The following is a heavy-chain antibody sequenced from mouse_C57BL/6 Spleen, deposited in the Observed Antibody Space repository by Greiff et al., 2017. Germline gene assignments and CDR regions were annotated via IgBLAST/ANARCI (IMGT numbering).Heavy chain of an antibody. CDR3: ARGFITTAAFAY. J-gene: IGHJ3*01. CDR1: GYAFSSSW. CDR2: IYPGDGDT. Sequence: VQLKESGPELVKPGASVKISCKASGYAFSSSWMNWVKQRPGKGLEWIGLIYPGDGDTNYNEKFKGKATLTADKSSSTAYMQLSSLTSEDYAVYVCARGFITTAAFAYWGQGTMVTVSA. D-gene: IGHD1-1*01. V-gene: IGHV1-82*01.